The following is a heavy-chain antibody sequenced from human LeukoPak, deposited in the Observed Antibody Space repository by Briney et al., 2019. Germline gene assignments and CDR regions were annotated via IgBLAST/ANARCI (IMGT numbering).Heavy chain of an antibody. Sequence: PSETLSLTCTVSGGSISGYYWSWIRQPPGKGLEWIAYMSYSGGTNYNPSLSLKGRVTISVDTSKNQFSLKLSSVTAADTAVYYCARDRGTTFDYWGQGTLVTVSS. CDR3: ARDRGTTFDY. D-gene: IGHD1-14*01. V-gene: IGHV4-59*12. J-gene: IGHJ4*02. CDR2: MSYSGGT. CDR1: GGSISGYY.